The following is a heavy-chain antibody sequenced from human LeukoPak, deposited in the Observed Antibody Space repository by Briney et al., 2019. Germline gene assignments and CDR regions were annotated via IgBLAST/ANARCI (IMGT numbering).Heavy chain of an antibody. CDR1: GFTFSSYG. CDR3: AKDRGSTLTYYYDSSFP. J-gene: IGHJ5*02. CDR2: IRYDGSNK. Sequence: GGSLRLSCAASGFTFSSYGMHWVRQAPGKGLEWVAFIRYDGSNKYYADSVKGRFTISRDNSMNTLYLQMNSLRAEDTAVYYCAKDRGSTLTYYYDSSFPWGQGTLVTVSS. V-gene: IGHV3-30*02. D-gene: IGHD3-22*01.